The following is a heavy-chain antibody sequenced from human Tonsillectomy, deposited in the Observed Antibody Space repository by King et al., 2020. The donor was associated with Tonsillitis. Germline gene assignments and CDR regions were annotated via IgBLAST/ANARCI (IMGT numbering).Heavy chain of an antibody. CDR2: LNWNGGST. D-gene: IGHD6-19*01. V-gene: IGHV3-20*04. CDR1: GFTFDACG. CDR3: ARGKGITVAEGFDY. Sequence: QLVQSGGGVVRPGGSLRLSCAASGFTFDACGMSWVRQAPGKGLEWVSGLNWNGGSTGYADSVKGRFTISRDNAKNSLHLQMNSLGAEDTALYYCARGKGITVAEGFDYWGQGTLVTVSS. J-gene: IGHJ4*02.